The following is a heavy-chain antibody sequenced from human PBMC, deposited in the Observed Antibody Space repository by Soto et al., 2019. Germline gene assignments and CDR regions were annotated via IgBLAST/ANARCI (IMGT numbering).Heavy chain of an antibody. V-gene: IGHV4-39*01. CDR1: GGSISSSSYY. Sequence: PSETLSLTSTVSGGSISSSSYYWGWIRQPAGKGLEWIGSIYYSGSTYYNPSLKSRVTISVDTSKNQFSLKLSSVTAADTAVYYCARQGITIFGVVIPSGMDVWGQGTTVTVSS. J-gene: IGHJ6*02. CDR3: ARQGITIFGVVIPSGMDV. D-gene: IGHD3-3*01. CDR2: IYYSGST.